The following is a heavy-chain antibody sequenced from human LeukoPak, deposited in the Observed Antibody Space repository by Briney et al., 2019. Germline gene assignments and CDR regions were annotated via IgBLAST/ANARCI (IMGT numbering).Heavy chain of an antibody. CDR1: GGSISSYY. Sequence: SETLSLTCTVSGGSISSYYWSWIRQPPGKGLEWIGYIYYSGSTNYNPSLKSRVTISVDTSKNQFSLKLSSVTAADTAVYYCARDLSIAARPSYAFDIWGQGTMVTVSS. J-gene: IGHJ3*02. V-gene: IGHV4-59*01. D-gene: IGHD6-6*01. CDR3: ARDLSIAARPSYAFDI. CDR2: IYYSGST.